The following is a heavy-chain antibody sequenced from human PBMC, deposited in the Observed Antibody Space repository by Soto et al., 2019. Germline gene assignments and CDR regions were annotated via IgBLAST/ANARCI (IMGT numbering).Heavy chain of an antibody. J-gene: IGHJ4*02. D-gene: IGHD2-15*01. CDR3: ARTPRAQMIVLESATRFDY. V-gene: IGHV1-18*04. CDR2: ISPYNGDT. CDR1: GYTFTTYG. Sequence: QVQLVQSGAEVKRPGASVKVSCKASGYTFTTYGFNWARQAPGRGLEWMGWISPYNGDTNYAQNFQGRVTLTTDTSTSTAYMELRSLTSDDTAVYYCARTPRAQMIVLESATRFDYWGQGTLVTVSS.